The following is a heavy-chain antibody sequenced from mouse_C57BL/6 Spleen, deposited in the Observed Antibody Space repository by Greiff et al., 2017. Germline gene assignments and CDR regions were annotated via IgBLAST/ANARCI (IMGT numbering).Heavy chain of an antibody. D-gene: IGHD3-2*02. J-gene: IGHJ2*01. Sequence: EVQLLESGPGLVKPSQSLSLTCSVTGYSITSGYYWNWIRQFPGNKLEWMGYISYDGSNNYNPSLKNRISITRDTSKNQFFLKLNSVTTEDTATYYCAREAAQATYYFDYWGQGTTLTVSS. V-gene: IGHV3-6*01. CDR1: GYSITSGYY. CDR3: AREAAQATYYFDY. CDR2: ISYDGSN.